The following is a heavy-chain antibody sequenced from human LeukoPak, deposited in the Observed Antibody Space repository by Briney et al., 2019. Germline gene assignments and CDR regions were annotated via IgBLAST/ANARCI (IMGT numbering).Heavy chain of an antibody. CDR3: ARDRDYGDYNTQDLFVY. D-gene: IGHD4-17*01. Sequence: ASVKVSCKASGYTFTSYGISWVRQAPGQGFEWMGWINTYNGSTNYAHKFRGRVTMTTDTSTRTVYMEVRSLRSDDTAVYYRARDRDYGDYNTQDLFVYWGQGTLVTVSS. J-gene: IGHJ4*02. CDR2: INTYNGST. V-gene: IGHV1-18*01. CDR1: GYTFTSYG.